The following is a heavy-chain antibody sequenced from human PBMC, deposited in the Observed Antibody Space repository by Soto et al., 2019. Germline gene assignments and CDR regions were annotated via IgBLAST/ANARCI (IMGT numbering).Heavy chain of an antibody. CDR3: VKRSLLMAPT. CDR1: SFTSYW. V-gene: IGHV4-39*01. CDR2: IDTGGNT. Sequence: SFTSYWIGWVRQLPGKGLEWMGSIDTGGNTHYNAPLKSRVIISADTSKNQFSLSLNSVTAADTAVYYCVKRSLLMAPTWGHGIQVTVSS. J-gene: IGHJ4*01. D-gene: IGHD1-26*01.